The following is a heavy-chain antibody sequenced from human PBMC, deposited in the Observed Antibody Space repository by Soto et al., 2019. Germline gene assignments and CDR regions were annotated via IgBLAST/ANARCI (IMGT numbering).Heavy chain of an antibody. CDR2: INGSGSDT. CDR3: AKGVYCSSTSCAQRGMFGY. V-gene: IGHV3-23*01. D-gene: IGHD2-2*01. J-gene: IGHJ4*02. Sequence: PGGSLRLSCVVSGLAFSTYWMSWVRQAPGKGLEWVSDINGSGSDTYYVDSVKGRFTISRDNAKNTLYLQMNSLRAEDTAVYYCAKGVYCSSTSCAQRGMFGYWGQGTLVTVSS. CDR1: GLAFSTYW.